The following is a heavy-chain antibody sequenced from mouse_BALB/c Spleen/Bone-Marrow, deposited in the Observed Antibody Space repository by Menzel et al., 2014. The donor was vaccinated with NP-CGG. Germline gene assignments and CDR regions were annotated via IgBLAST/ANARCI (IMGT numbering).Heavy chain of an antibody. CDR2: IRNKPNGYTT. V-gene: IGHV7-3*02. D-gene: IGHD1-1*01. CDR1: GFTFTDYY. Sequence: EVKLMDSGGGLVQPGGSLRLSCATSGFTFTDYYMSWVRQPPGKALEWLGFIRNKPNGYTTEYSASVKGRFTISRDNSQSILYLQMNTLRAEDSATYYCARDDYGRGYWGQGTTLTVSS. CDR3: ARDDYGRGY. J-gene: IGHJ2*01.